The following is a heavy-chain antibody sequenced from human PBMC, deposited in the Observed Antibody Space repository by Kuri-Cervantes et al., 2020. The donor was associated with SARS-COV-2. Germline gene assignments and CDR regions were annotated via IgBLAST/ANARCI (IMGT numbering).Heavy chain of an antibody. D-gene: IGHD6-13*01. V-gene: IGHV4-61*01. CDR2: IYYNGDT. J-gene: IGHJ4*02. Sequence: SETLSLTCTVTGDSVNSINYYWTWIRQPPGKGLEWIGYIYYNGDTNYNPSLKSRVTISIDTSKNQLSLKLTSVTAADTAVYYCAREGSSSWYRTKGGYFDYWGQGTLVTVSS. CDR3: AREGSSSWYRTKGGYFDY. CDR1: GDSVNSINYY.